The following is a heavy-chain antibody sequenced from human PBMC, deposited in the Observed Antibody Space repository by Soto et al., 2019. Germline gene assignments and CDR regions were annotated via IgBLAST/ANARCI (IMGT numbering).Heavy chain of an antibody. Sequence: EVQLLESGGGLVQPGGSLRLSCAASGFTFSSYGMTWVRQAPGKGLEWVSFSSATGAGTYYADSVKGRFPISRDNSKNTLYLQMTSLRADDTDVYYCATDRRAGGNYGFYSDFWGQGALVIVSS. CDR1: GFTFSSYG. D-gene: IGHD1-7*01. J-gene: IGHJ4*02. CDR2: SSATGAGT. CDR3: ATDRRAGGNYGFYSDF. V-gene: IGHV3-23*01.